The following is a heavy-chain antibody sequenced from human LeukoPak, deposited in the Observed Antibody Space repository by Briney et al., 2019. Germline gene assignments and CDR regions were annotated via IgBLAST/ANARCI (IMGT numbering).Heavy chain of an antibody. D-gene: IGHD3-22*01. CDR2: ISWNSGSI. J-gene: IGHJ4*02. V-gene: IGHV3-9*01. Sequence: PGGSLRLSCAASGFTFDDYAMHWVRQAPGKGLEWVSGISWNSGSIGYADSVKGRFTIFRDNAKNSLYLQMNSLRAEDTALYYCAKDPTSDYDSSGYYYDWGQGTLVTVSS. CDR1: GFTFDDYA. CDR3: AKDPTSDYDSSGYYYD.